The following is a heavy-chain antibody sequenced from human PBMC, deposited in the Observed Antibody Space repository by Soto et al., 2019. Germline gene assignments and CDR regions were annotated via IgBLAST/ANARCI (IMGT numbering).Heavy chain of an antibody. J-gene: IGHJ5*02. CDR2: INHSGST. Sequence: SETLSLTCAVYGGSFSGYYWSWIRQPPGKGLEWIGEINHSGSTNCNPSLKSRVTISVDTSKNQFSLKLSSVTAADTAVYYCASKGQLLRRNWFDPWGQGTLVTVSS. CDR1: GGSFSGYY. D-gene: IGHD2-2*01. CDR3: ASKGQLLRRNWFDP. V-gene: IGHV4-34*01.